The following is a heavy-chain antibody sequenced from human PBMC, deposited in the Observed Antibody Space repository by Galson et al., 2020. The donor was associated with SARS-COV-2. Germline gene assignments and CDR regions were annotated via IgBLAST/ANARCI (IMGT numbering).Heavy chain of an antibody. D-gene: IGHD4-17*01. J-gene: IGHJ3*02. Sequence: SETLSLPCAASASSLSSGYSSWDWLRQPTGMELEWHRYISHSQDNSHNPSLKSRVTISGDKTKNQFSLRRSSVTDADTAVYYWARLHYGEYAPEALEIWGPGTRVT. CDR2: ISHSQDN. V-gene: IGHV4-30-2*01. CDR1: ASSLSSGYSS. CDR3: ARLHYGEYAPEALEI.